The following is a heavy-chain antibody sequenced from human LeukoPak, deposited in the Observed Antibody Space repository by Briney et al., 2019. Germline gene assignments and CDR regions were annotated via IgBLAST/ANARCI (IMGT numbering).Heavy chain of an antibody. Sequence: SETLSLTCTVSGGSISSYYWSWIRQPPGKGLERIGYIYYSGSTNYNPSLKSRVTISVDTSKNQFSLKLSSVTAADTAVYYCARERHDYSSRGSFDIWGQGTMVTVSS. V-gene: IGHV4-59*12. D-gene: IGHD4-11*01. CDR3: ARERHDYSSRGSFDI. J-gene: IGHJ3*02. CDR2: IYYSGST. CDR1: GGSISSYY.